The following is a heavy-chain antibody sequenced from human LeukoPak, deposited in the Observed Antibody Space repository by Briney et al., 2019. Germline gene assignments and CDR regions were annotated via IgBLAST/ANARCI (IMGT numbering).Heavy chain of an antibody. CDR1: GYTFTSYG. Sequence: ASVKVSYKASGYTFTSYGISWVRQAPGQGLEWMGWISAYNGNTNYAQKPQGRVTMTTDTSTSTAYMELRSLRSDDTAVYYCARCPLRYFDWLDLGDYWGQGTLVTVSS. V-gene: IGHV1-18*01. CDR2: ISAYNGNT. J-gene: IGHJ4*02. CDR3: ARCPLRYFDWLDLGDY. D-gene: IGHD3-9*01.